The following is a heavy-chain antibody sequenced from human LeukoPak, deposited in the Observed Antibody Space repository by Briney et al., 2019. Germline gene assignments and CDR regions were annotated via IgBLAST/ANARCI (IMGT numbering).Heavy chain of an antibody. CDR3: ARGPTVPVSKSRAFDI. J-gene: IGHJ3*02. D-gene: IGHD4-17*01. Sequence: ASVKVSCKASGYTFTSYAMHWVRQAPGQRLEWMGWINAGNGNTKYSQKFQGRVTITRDTSASIAYMELSSLRSEDTAVYYCARGPTVPVSKSRAFDIWGQGTMVTVSS. CDR2: INAGNGNT. CDR1: GYTFTSYA. V-gene: IGHV1-3*01.